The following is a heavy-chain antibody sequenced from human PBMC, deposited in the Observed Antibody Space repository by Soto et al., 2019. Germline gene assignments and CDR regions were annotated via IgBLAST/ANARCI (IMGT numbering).Heavy chain of an antibody. J-gene: IGHJ3*02. CDR3: AREVYYYDSSGYKSDVFDI. V-gene: IGHV1-18*04. CDR2: ISAYNGNT. D-gene: IGHD3-22*01. CDR1: GYTFTSYG. Sequence: ASVKVSCKASGYTFTSYGISWVRQAPGQGLEWMGWISAYNGNTNYAQKLQGRVTMTTDTSTSTAYMELRSLRSDDTAVYYCAREVYYYDSSGYKSDVFDIWGQGTMVTVSS.